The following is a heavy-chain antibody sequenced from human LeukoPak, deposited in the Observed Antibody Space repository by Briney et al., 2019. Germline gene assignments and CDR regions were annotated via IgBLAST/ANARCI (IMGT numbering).Heavy chain of an antibody. CDR2: IYPGDSDT. CDR1: GYSFTSYW. D-gene: IGHD3-22*01. J-gene: IGHJ3*02. Sequence: GESLKISCKGSGYSFTSYWIGWVRQLPGKGLEWMGIIYPGDSDTRYSPSFQGRVTISVDKSIRTAFLQWSSLKAADTAMYYCARPTSGYPSDAFDIWGQGTMVTVSS. V-gene: IGHV5-51*01. CDR3: ARPTSGYPSDAFDI.